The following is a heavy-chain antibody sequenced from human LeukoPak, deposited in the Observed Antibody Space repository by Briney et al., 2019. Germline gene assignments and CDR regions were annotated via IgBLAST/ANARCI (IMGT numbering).Heavy chain of an antibody. J-gene: IGHJ4*02. D-gene: IGHD2-21*02. CDR1: GFTFSSYW. V-gene: IGHV3-15*01. CDR3: TTRVVTTNDY. Sequence: GGSLRLSCAASGFTFSSYWMSWVRQAPGKGLEWVGRIKKKIEGEIGHDAAPVRGRLINSRNDSKNTLYLKIDSLKTEDTAVYYLTTRVVTTNDYWGQGTLVTVSS. CDR2: IKKKIEGEIG.